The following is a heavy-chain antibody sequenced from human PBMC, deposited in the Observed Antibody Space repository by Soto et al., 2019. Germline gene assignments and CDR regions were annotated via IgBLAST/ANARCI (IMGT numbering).Heavy chain of an antibody. CDR2: ISSSGTTI. CDR1: GFTFSDYY. D-gene: IGHD6-13*01. V-gene: IGHV3-11*01. Sequence: PGGSLRLSCAASGFTFSDYYMSWIRQAPGKGLEWVSHISSSGTTIYYADSVKGRFTISRDNAKNSLYLQMNSLRAEDTAVYYCARVQYSSSWSDYWGQGTLVTVSS. J-gene: IGHJ4*02. CDR3: ARVQYSSSWSDY.